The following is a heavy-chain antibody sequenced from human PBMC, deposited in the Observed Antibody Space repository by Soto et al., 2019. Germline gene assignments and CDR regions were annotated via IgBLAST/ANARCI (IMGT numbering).Heavy chain of an antibody. CDR1: SYTFTTSG. Sequence: GASVKVSCTASSYTFTTSGISWVREAPGQGLEWMGWISAYNGNTNYAQKLQGRVTMTTDTSTSTAYMELRSLRSDDTAVYYRGRGGVGATVPGVDYWGQGSLVTVSS. D-gene: IGHD1-26*01. V-gene: IGHV1-18*01. CDR2: ISAYNGNT. J-gene: IGHJ4*02. CDR3: GRGGVGATVPGVDY.